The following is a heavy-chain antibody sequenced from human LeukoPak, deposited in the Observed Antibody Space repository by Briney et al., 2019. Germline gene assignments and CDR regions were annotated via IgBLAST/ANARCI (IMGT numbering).Heavy chain of an antibody. Sequence: GGSLRLSCAASGFTFSSFGMHWVRQAPGRGLEWVALILYDEKYYADSVKGRFTISRDNAENTLYLQMNSLRAEDTAVYYCSRGFHSSGYYGLDNWGQGTLVTVSS. J-gene: IGHJ4*02. CDR3: SRGFHSSGYYGLDN. V-gene: IGHV3-33*05. D-gene: IGHD3-22*01. CDR1: GFTFSSFG. CDR2: ILYDEK.